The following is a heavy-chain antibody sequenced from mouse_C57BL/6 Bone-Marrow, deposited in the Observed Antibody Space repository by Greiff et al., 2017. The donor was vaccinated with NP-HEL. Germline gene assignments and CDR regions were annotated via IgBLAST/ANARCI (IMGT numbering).Heavy chain of an antibody. V-gene: IGHV5-4*01. CDR2: ISDGGSYT. Sequence: EVQVVESGGGLVKPGGSLKLSCAASGFTFSSYAMSWVRQTPEKRLEWVATISDGGSYTYYTDNVKGRFTITRDNAKNNLYLQMSNLTSEDTAMYYCAREEQGGDYWGQGTTLTVSS. J-gene: IGHJ2*01. CDR1: GFTFSSYA. CDR3: AREEQGGDY.